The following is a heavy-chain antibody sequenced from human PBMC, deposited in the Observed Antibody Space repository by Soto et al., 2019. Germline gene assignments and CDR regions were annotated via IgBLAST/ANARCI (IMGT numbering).Heavy chain of an antibody. CDR1: GDSIDGNY. CDR3: ARNRGYSEGD. Sequence: QVQLQESGPGLVEPSGTLSLTCAVSGDSIDGNYWSWVRQSPGKGPEWIGEIYASGTTYYHPSFNSRVTISLDKWKTKYSLNVNSVTAADSAVYYCARNRGYSEGDWGPRKLV. CDR2: IYASGTT. J-gene: IGHJ4*02. V-gene: IGHV4-4*02. D-gene: IGHD5-18*01.